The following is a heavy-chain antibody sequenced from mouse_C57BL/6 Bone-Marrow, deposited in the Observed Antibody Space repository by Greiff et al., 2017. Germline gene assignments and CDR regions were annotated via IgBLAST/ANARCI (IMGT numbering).Heavy chain of an antibody. CDR2: IRSKSNNYAT. CDR3: VRKGIYYYGSSPYYAMDY. D-gene: IGHD1-1*01. CDR1: GFSFNTYA. J-gene: IGHJ4*01. V-gene: IGHV10-1*01. Sequence: EVMLVESGGGLVQPKGSLKLSCAASGFSFNTYAMNWVRQAPGKGLEWVARIRSKSNNYATYYADSVKDRFTITRDDSESMLYLQMNNLKTEDTAMYYCVRKGIYYYGSSPYYAMDYWGQGTSVTVSS.